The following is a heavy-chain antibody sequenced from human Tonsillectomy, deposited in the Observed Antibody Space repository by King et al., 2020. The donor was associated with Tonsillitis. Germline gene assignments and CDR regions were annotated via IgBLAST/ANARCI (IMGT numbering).Heavy chain of an antibody. CDR2: ISYDGSNT. D-gene: IGHD3-3*01. J-gene: IGHJ4*02. V-gene: IGHV3-30-3*01. CDR1: GFIFISYT. Sequence: VQLVESGGGVVQPGRSLRLSCAASGFIFISYTMHWVRQAPGKGLEWVAVISYDGSNTYYADSVKGRFTISRDNSKNTLYLQMNSLRVEDTAVYYCSRDSGDFWGGPHVSILYDLDYWGQGTLVTVSS. CDR3: SRDSGDFWGGPHVSILYDLDY.